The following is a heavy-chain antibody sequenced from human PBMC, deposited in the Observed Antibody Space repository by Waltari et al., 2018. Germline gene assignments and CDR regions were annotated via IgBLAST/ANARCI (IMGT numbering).Heavy chain of an antibody. Sequence: QVQLVESGGGVVQPGGSLRLSCAASGFTFSMNKVPWVRQAPGKGLEWVAFMPYDGSNKYYADSVTGRFTISRDNSKSTQYLEMNSLRADDTAVYYCAKDMGLGRYSFDYWGQGTLVTVSS. CDR3: AKDMGLGRYSFDY. CDR1: GFTFSMNK. J-gene: IGHJ4*02. D-gene: IGHD3-16*01. CDR2: MPYDGSNK. V-gene: IGHV3-30*02.